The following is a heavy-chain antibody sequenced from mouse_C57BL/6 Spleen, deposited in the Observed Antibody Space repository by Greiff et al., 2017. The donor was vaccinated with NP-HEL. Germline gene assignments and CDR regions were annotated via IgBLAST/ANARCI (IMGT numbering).Heavy chain of an antibody. Sequence: QVQLQQPGAELVMPGASVKLSCKASGYTFTSYWMHWVKQRPGQGLEWIGEIDPSDSYTNYNQKFKGKSTLTVDKSSSTAYMQLSSLTSEDSAVYYCARGGYYDYDGDYWGQGTTLTVSS. J-gene: IGHJ2*01. CDR1: GYTFTSYW. V-gene: IGHV1-69*01. D-gene: IGHD2-4*01. CDR3: ARGGYYDYDGDY. CDR2: IDPSDSYT.